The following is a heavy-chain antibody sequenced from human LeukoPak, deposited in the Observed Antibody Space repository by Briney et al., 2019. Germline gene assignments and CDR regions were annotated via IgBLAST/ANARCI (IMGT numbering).Heavy chain of an antibody. V-gene: IGHV3-23*01. J-gene: IGHJ4*02. D-gene: IGHD5-18*01. Sequence: GGSLRLSCAASGFPFSADAMRWVRQAAGKGLEWVSAISASGDTTYYADSVRGRFTISRDNSKNTLYLQMNSLRAGDTALYYCAKESLRGHSYGFDNWGQGTLVTVSS. CDR2: ISASGDTT. CDR1: GFPFSADA. CDR3: AKESLRGHSYGFDN.